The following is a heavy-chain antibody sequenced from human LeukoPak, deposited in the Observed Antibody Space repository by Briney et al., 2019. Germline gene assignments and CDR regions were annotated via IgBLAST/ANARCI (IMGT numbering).Heavy chain of an antibody. CDR1: GFTFSSYG. CDR2: IRYDGSNK. D-gene: IGHD3-22*01. J-gene: IGHJ4*02. V-gene: IGHV3-30*02. Sequence: GGSLRLSCAASGFTFSSYGMHWVRQAPGKGLEWVAFIRYDGSNKYYADSVKGRFTISRDNSKNTLYLQMNSLRAEDTAVYYCAKDSDSSGYYYGYDYWGQGTLVTVSS. CDR3: AKDSDSSGYYYGYDY.